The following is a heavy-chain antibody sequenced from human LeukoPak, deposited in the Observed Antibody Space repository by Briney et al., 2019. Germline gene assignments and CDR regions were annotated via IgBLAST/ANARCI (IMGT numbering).Heavy chain of an antibody. V-gene: IGHV4-61*10. J-gene: IGHJ6*02. Sequence: SQTLSLTCTVSGGSISSGSYYWSWIRQPAGKGLEWIGYIYYSGSTNYNPSLKSRVTISVDTSKNQFSLKLSSVTAADTAVYYCARGRSNYYYGMDVWGQGTTVTVSS. D-gene: IGHD1-14*01. CDR1: GGSISSGSYY. CDR2: IYYSGST. CDR3: ARGRSNYYYGMDV.